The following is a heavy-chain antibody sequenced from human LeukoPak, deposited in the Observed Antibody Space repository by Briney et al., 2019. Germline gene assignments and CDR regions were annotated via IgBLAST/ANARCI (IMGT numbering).Heavy chain of an antibody. Sequence: SETLSLTCTVSGDSVTTYYWSWIRQPPGKGLEWLGYIYYSGSATYNPSLKSRVTISVDTSKNQFSLKLSSVTAADTAVYYCARDGSNWSNDYYHGVNVWGQGTTVTVSS. D-gene: IGHD4-11*01. CDR1: GDSVTTYY. J-gene: IGHJ6*02. V-gene: IGHV4-59*02. CDR2: IYYSGSA. CDR3: ARDGSNWSNDYYHGVNV.